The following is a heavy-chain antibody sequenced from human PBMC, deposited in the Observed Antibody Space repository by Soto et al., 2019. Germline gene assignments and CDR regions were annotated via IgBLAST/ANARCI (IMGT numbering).Heavy chain of an antibody. CDR1: GFTFSSYG. V-gene: IGHV3-33*01. D-gene: IGHD1-26*01. CDR3: ARDPGRDKNFDY. CDR2: IWYDGSNK. Sequence: GGSLRLSCAASGFTFSSYGMHWVRQAPGKGLEWVAVIWYDGSNKYYADSVKGRFTISRDNSKNTLYLQMNSLRAEDTAVYYCARDPGRDKNFDYWGQGTLVTVSS. J-gene: IGHJ4*02.